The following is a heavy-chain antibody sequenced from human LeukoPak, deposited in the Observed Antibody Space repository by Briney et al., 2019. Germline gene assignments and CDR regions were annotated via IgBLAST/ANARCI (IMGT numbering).Heavy chain of an antibody. Sequence: GGSLRLSCTASRFTFSSYAMSWVRQVPGKGLEWVSAISGSGDTTKYADSVKGRFTISRDNSKNMLFLQMISLRAEDTAVYYCAKAAIAVAVDLDYWGQGTLVTVSS. CDR3: AKAAIAVAVDLDY. CDR1: RFTFSSYA. V-gene: IGHV3-23*01. J-gene: IGHJ4*02. D-gene: IGHD6-19*01. CDR2: ISGSGDTT.